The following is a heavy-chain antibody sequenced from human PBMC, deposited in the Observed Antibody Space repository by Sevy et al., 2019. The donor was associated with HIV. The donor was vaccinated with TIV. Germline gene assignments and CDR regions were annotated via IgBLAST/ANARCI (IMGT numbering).Heavy chain of an antibody. CDR2: IWYDGSNK. CDR3: ARVSVSSTWNYFYYGMGV. V-gene: IGHV3-33*01. J-gene: IGHJ6*02. D-gene: IGHD2-2*01. Sequence: GGSLRLSCAASGFTFSTYAMHWVRQAPGKGLEWVAVIWYDGSNKYYADSVKGRFAISRDNSGNTLYLQMNNLRADDTAVYVCARVSVSSTWNYFYYGMGVWGHGTTVTVSS. CDR1: GFTFSTYA.